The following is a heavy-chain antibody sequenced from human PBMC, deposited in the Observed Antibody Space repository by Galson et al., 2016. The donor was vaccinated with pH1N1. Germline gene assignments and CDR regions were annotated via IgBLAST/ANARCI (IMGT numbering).Heavy chain of an antibody. D-gene: IGHD1-26*01. Sequence: SVKVSCKASGYSFIDYYIHWVRQAPGQGLEWMGWINPNTGTTNYAQGFQGRVTMTRDTSISTAYMELSGLRSDDTAAYYCARPPYYSGSFYEYWGQGTLVTVSS. V-gene: IGHV1-2*02. CDR2: INPNTGTT. CDR3: ARPPYYSGSFYEY. CDR1: GYSFIDYY. J-gene: IGHJ4*02.